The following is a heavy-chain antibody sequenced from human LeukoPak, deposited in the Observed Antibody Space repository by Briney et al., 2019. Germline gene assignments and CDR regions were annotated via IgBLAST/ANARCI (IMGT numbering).Heavy chain of an antibody. Sequence: SKTLSLTCTVSGGSISSYYWSWIRQPPGKGLEWIGYIYYSGSTNYNPSLKSRVTISVDTSKNQFSLKLSSVTAADTAVYYCARVGDSSSWYGSYYYYYYGMDVWGQGTTVTVSS. CDR3: ARVGDSSSWYGSYYYYYYGMDV. J-gene: IGHJ6*02. V-gene: IGHV4-59*01. CDR2: IYYSGST. D-gene: IGHD6-13*01. CDR1: GGSISSYY.